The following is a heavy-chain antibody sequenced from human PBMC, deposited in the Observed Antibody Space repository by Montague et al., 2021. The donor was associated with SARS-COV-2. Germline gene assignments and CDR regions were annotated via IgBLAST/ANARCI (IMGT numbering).Heavy chain of an antibody. D-gene: IGHD3-3*01. V-gene: IGHV2-5*02. CDR2: IYWDDDK. Sequence: PALVKPTQTLTLTCTFSGFSPSTSAVGVGWIRQPSGKALQWLALIYWDDDKRYSPSLKTRLTVTKDTSKNQVVLTMTNMDPVDTATYYCAHLHTGFWSAYYSTWGQGTLVTVSS. J-gene: IGHJ5*02. CDR3: AHLHTGFWSAYYST. CDR1: GFSPSTSAVG.